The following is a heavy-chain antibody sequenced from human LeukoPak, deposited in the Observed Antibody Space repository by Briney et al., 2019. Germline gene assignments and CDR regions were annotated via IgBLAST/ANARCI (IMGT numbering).Heavy chain of an antibody. Sequence: PSETLSLTCRVSGGSISSYYWSWIRQPPGKGLEWIGYIYYSASTNYNPSLKSRVTISVDTSKNQFSLKLSSVTAADTAVYYCARRTGYYDGFDYWGQGTLVTVSS. V-gene: IGHV4-59*01. CDR1: GGSISSYY. CDR3: ARRTGYYDGFDY. CDR2: IYYSAST. D-gene: IGHD3/OR15-3a*01. J-gene: IGHJ4*02.